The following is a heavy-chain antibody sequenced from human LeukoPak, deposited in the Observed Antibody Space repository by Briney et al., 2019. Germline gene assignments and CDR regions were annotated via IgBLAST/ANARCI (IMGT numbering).Heavy chain of an antibody. CDR2: IYSSGST. CDR3: ARRRREISTITEDNWLDP. J-gene: IGHJ5*02. CDR1: GGSVSSGTYS. Sequence: SETLSLTCTVSGGSVSSGTYSWNWIRQPPGKGLEWIGRIYSSGSTIYNPSLKSRVTISVETSKNQFSLELSSVTAADTAVYYCARRRREISTITEDNWLDPWGHGTLVTVSS. V-gene: IGHV4-61*01. D-gene: IGHD5-24*01.